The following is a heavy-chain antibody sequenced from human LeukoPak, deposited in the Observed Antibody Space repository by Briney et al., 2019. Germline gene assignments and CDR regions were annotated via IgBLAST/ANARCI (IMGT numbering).Heavy chain of an antibody. CDR2: IYTSGST. CDR1: GGSISSGSYY. D-gene: IGHD6-13*01. CDR3: ARDRYSSPAGFDP. Sequence: SETLSLTCTVFGGSISSGSYYWSWIRQPAGKGLEWIGRIYTSGSTNYNPSLKSRVTISVDTSKNQFSLKLSSVTAADTAVYYCARDRYSSPAGFDPWGQGTLVTVSS. V-gene: IGHV4-61*02. J-gene: IGHJ5*02.